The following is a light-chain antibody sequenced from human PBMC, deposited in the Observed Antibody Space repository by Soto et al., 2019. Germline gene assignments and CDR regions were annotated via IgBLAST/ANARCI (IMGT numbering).Light chain of an antibody. CDR3: QQYASYSPT. V-gene: IGKV3-15*01. CDR2: GAS. Sequence: EIVMTQSPATLSVSPGERATLSCRASQSVSSNLAWYQQKPGQAPRLLIYGASTRATGIPARFSGSGSGTEFTLTISSLQSDDFATYYCQQYASYSPTFGQGTKVGIE. CDR1: QSVSSN. J-gene: IGKJ1*01.